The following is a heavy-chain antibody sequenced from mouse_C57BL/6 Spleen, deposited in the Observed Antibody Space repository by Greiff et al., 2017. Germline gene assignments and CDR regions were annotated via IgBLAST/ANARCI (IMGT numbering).Heavy chain of an antibody. J-gene: IGHJ3*01. V-gene: IGHV5-9-1*02. CDR3: TRDTGTISFAY. D-gene: IGHD4-1*01. CDR2: ISSGGDYI. Sequence: EVKLVESGEGLVKPGGSLKLSCAASGFTFSSYAMSWVRQTPDKRLEWVAYISSGGDYIYYADTVKGRFTISRDNARNTLFLQMSSLKSEDTAMYYCTRDTGTISFAYWGQGTLVTVSA. CDR1: GFTFSSYA.